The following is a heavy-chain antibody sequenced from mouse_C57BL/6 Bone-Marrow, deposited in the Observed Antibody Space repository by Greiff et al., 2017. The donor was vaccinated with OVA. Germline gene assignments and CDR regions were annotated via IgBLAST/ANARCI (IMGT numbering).Heavy chain of an antibody. CDR2: IHPNSGST. CDR3: ARNYYYGSSYGY. J-gene: IGHJ2*01. D-gene: IGHD1-1*01. Sequence: QVHVKQSGAELVKPGASVKLSCKASGYTFTSYWMHWVKQRPGQGLEWIGMIHPNSGSTNYNEKFKSKATLTVDKSSSTAYMQLSSLTSEDSAVYYCARNYYYGSSYGYWGQGTTLTVSS. CDR1: GYTFTSYW. V-gene: IGHV1-64*01.